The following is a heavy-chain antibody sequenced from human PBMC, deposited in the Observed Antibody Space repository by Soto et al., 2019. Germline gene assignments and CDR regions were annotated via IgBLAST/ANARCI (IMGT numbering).Heavy chain of an antibody. CDR2: ISGSGGST. CDR1: GFTFSSYA. J-gene: IGHJ6*02. CDR3: AKVWGPPDSSGYYYYYYYGMDV. D-gene: IGHD3-22*01. V-gene: IGHV3-23*01. Sequence: EVQLLESGGGLVQPGGSLRLSCAASGFTFSSYAMSWVRQAPGKGLEWVSAISGSGGSTYYADSVKGRFTISRDNSKNTLYLQMNSLRAEDTAVYYCAKVWGPPDSSGYYYYYYYGMDVWGQGTTVTVSS.